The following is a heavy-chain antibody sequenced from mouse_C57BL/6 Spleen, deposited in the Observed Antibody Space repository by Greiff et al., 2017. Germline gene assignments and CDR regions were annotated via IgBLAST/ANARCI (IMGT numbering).Heavy chain of an antibody. V-gene: IGHV1-64*01. CDR2: IHPNSGST. CDR3: ARSEATVVARYFDY. J-gene: IGHJ2*01. Sequence: LVESVAELVRPGASVKLSCKASGYTFTSYWMHWVKQRPGQGLEWIGMIHPNSGSTNYNEKFKSKATLTVDKSSSTAYMQLSSLTSEDSAVYYCARSEATVVARYFDYWGQGTTLTVSS. CDR1: GYTFTSYW. D-gene: IGHD1-1*01.